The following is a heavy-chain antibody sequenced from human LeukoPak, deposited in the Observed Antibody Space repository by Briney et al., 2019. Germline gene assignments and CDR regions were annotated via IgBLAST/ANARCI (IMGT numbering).Heavy chain of an antibody. V-gene: IGHV1-8*01. J-gene: IGHJ4*02. Sequence: ASVKVSCKASGYTFTTYDINWVRQAPGQGLEWMGWMNSISGNTGYAQKFQGRATMTRDTSISTAYMELNSLRAEDTAVYYCANNYYDSSGYYPFDYWGQGTLVNVSS. CDR1: GYTFTTYD. CDR3: ANNYYDSSGYYPFDY. D-gene: IGHD3-22*01. CDR2: MNSISGNT.